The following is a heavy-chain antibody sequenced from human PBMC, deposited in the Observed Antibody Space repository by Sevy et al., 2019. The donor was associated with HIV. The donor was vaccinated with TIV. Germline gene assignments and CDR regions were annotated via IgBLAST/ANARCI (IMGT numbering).Heavy chain of an antibody. D-gene: IGHD5-12*01. Sequence: ASVKVSCKASGYTFTSYDINWVRQATGQGLEWMGWMNPNSGNTGYAQKFQGRVTMTRNTSISTAYMVLSSLRSEDTAVYYSARTVRGLRSGYDSESGENNYWGQGTLVTVSS. CDR3: ARTVRGLRSGYDSESGENNY. V-gene: IGHV1-8*01. CDR2: MNPNSGNT. J-gene: IGHJ4*02. CDR1: GYTFTSYD.